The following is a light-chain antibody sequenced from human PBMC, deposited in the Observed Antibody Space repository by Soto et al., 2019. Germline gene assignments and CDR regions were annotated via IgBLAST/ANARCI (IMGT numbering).Light chain of an antibody. CDR1: NIGNKS. Sequence: VLTQPPSVSVAPGQTAMITCGGTNIGNKSVHWYHQRPGQAPVLVVYDDDDRPSGIPERFSGSNSGNTATLTISRVEAGDEADYYCQVWNSSSDPWVFGGGTKLTVL. CDR3: QVWNSSSDPWV. CDR2: DDD. J-gene: IGLJ3*02. V-gene: IGLV3-21*02.